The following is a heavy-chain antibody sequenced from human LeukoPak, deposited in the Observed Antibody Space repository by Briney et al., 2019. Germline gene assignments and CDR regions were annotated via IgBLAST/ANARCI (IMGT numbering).Heavy chain of an antibody. Sequence: PGGSLGLSCAASGFTFSSYAMSWVRQAPGKGLEWVSAISGSGGSTYYADSVKGRFTISRDNSKNTLYLQMNSLRAEDTAVYYCAKDRFWGYSGYDESGADYWGQGTLVTVSS. CDR2: ISGSGGST. V-gene: IGHV3-23*01. J-gene: IGHJ4*02. CDR3: AKDRFWGYSGYDESGADY. CDR1: GFTFSSYA. D-gene: IGHD5-12*01.